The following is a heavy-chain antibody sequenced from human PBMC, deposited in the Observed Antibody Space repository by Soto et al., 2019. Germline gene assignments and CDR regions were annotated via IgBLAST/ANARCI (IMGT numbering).Heavy chain of an antibody. CDR2: IRAYNGKT. V-gene: IGHV1-18*01. D-gene: IGHD2-15*01. J-gene: IGHJ6*02. Sequence: QVQLVQSGGEVKKPGASVKLSCTASGYTFTSYGISWVRQSPGQGLEWMGWIRAYNGKTNYAQNVQGRVTMTTDTSTRSAYMDLRSLRSDDTSVYYCARCSAVNYCQGMDVWGQETTVTVS. CDR3: ARCSAVNYCQGMDV. CDR1: GYTFTSYG.